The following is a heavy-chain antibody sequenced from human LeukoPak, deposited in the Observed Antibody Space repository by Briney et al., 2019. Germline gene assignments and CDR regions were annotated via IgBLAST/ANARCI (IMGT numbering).Heavy chain of an antibody. CDR1: GFTFSSYA. CDR2: ISWDGGST. J-gene: IGHJ6*02. CDR3: AKGKGVLETNGMDV. V-gene: IGHV3-43*02. Sequence: PGGSLRLSCAASGFTFSSYAMSWVRQAPGKGLEWVSLISWDGGSTYYADSVKGRFTISRDNSKNSLYLQMNSLRTEDTALYYCAKGKGVLETNGMDVWGQGTTVTVSS. D-gene: IGHD2/OR15-2a*01.